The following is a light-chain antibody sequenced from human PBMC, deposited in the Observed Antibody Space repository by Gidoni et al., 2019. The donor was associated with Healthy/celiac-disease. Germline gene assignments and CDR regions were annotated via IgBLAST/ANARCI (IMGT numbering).Light chain of an antibody. Sequence: DIQMTQSPSSLSASVGDRVTITCRASQSISSYLNWYQQKPGKAPKLLIYAASSLQSGVPSRFSGSGSGTDFTLTISSLQPEDFATYYCQQSYSTQSTFXQXTKLEI. V-gene: IGKV1-39*01. CDR1: QSISSY. J-gene: IGKJ2*01. CDR3: QQSYSTQST. CDR2: AAS.